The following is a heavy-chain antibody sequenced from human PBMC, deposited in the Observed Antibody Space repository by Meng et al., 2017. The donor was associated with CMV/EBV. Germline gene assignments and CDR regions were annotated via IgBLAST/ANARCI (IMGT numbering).Heavy chain of an antibody. V-gene: IGHV3-43D*03. CDR1: GFTFDVYA. J-gene: IGHJ4*02. Sequence: GESLKISCAASGFTFDVYAMHWVRQAPGKGLEWVSLISWDGGSTYYADSVKGRFTISRDNSKNSLYLQMNSLRAEDTALYYCAKVAYPYCSSTSCQLYYFDYWGQGTLVTVSS. CDR3: AKVAYPYCSSTSCQLYYFDY. D-gene: IGHD2-2*01. CDR2: ISWDGGST.